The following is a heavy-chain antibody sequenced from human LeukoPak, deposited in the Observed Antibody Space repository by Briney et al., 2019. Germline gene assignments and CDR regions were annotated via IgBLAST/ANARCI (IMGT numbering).Heavy chain of an antibody. CDR1: GGSISSGDYY. Sequence: PSQTLSLTCTVSGGSISSGDYYWSWIRQPPGKGLEWLGYIYYSGSTYYNPSLKSRFTISVDTSKNQFSLKLSSVTAADTAVYDCARGAGLGDWFDPWGQGTLVTVSS. CDR3: ARGAGLGDWFDP. J-gene: IGHJ5*02. V-gene: IGHV4-30-4*01. D-gene: IGHD3-10*01. CDR2: IYYSGST.